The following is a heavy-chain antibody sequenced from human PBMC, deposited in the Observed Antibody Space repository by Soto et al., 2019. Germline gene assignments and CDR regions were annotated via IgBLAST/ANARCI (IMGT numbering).Heavy chain of an antibody. D-gene: IGHD2-8*01. J-gene: IGHJ6*02. V-gene: IGHV3-30-3*01. Sequence: GGSLRLSCAASGFTFSSYAMHWVRQAPGKGLEWVAVISYDGSNRYYADSVKGRFTISRDNSKNTLYLQMNSLRAEDTAVYYCARRSVNYYYGMDVWGQWTTVTVSS. CDR2: ISYDGSNR. CDR1: GFTFSSYA. CDR3: ARRSVNYYYGMDV.